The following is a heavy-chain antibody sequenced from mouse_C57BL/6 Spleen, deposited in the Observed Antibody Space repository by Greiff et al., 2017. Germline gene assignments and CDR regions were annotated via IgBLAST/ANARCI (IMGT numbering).Heavy chain of an antibody. CDR2: IDPETGGT. CDR3: TSLQLRLRSFAMDD. J-gene: IGHJ4*01. V-gene: IGHV1-15*01. Sequence: VQGVESGAELVRPGASVTLSCKASGYTFTDYEMHWVKQTPVHGLEWIGAIDPETGGTAYNQKFKGKAILTADKSSSTAYMELRSLTSEDSAVYYCTSLQLRLRSFAMDDWGQGTSVTVSS. CDR1: GYTFTDYE. D-gene: IGHD3-2*02.